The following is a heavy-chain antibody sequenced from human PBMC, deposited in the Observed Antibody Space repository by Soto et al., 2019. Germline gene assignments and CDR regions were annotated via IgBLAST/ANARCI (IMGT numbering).Heavy chain of an antibody. J-gene: IGHJ3*02. CDR3: AREKWAYCSGGSCYFDGDAFDI. Sequence: GGSLRLSCAASGFTFSDYYMSWIRQAPGKGLEWVSYISSSGSTIYYADSVKGRFTISRDNAKNSLYLQMNSLRAEDTAVYYCAREKWAYCSGGSCYFDGDAFDIWGQGTMVTVSS. CDR1: GFTFSDYY. CDR2: ISSSGSTI. V-gene: IGHV3-11*01. D-gene: IGHD2-15*01.